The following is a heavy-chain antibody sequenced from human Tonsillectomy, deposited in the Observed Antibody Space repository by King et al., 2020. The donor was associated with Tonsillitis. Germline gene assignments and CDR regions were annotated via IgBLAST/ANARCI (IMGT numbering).Heavy chain of an antibody. J-gene: IGHJ2*01. CDR1: GFSFDDYT. D-gene: IGHD4-17*01. V-gene: IGHV3-43*01. CDR2: ITWDGDRT. CDR3: VREYGDPLKGHFDL. Sequence: VQLVESGGVVVQPGGSLRLSCAASGFSFDDYTMLWVRHAPGKGLEWVSVITWDGDRTHYADSVKGRLIISRDNSKKSLYLQMNSLTTEDTAMYYCVREYGDPLKGHFDLWGRGTLVTVSS.